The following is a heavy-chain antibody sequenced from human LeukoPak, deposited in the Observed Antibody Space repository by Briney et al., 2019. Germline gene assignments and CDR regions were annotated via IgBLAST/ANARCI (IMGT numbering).Heavy chain of an antibody. Sequence: GESLKISCKGSGYSFTSYWIGWVRQMPGKGLEWMGIIYPGDSDTRYSPSFQGQVTISADKSISTAYLQWSSLKASDTAMYYCARHGPRYYGSGSYYNIYDYWGQGTLVTVSS. CDR3: ARHGPRYYGSGSYYNIYDY. V-gene: IGHV5-51*01. CDR2: IYPGDSDT. CDR1: GYSFTSYW. J-gene: IGHJ4*02. D-gene: IGHD3-10*01.